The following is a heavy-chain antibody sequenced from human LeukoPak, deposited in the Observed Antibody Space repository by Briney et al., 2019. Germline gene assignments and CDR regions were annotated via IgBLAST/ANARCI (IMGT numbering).Heavy chain of an antibody. CDR1: GFTFSSYE. CDR3: ARVYCGGDCYSPSAFDP. J-gene: IGHJ5*02. V-gene: IGHV3-48*03. D-gene: IGHD2-21*02. CDR2: ISSSGSTI. Sequence: QTGGSLRLSCAASGFTFSSYEMNWVRQAPGKGLEWVSYISSSGSTIYYADSVKGRFTISRDNAKNSLYLQMNSLRAEDTAVYYCARVYCGGDCYSPSAFDPWGQGTLVTVSS.